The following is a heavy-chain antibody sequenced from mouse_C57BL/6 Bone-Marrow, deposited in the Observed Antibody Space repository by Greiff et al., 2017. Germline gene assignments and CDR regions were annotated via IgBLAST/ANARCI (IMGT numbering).Heavy chain of an antibody. CDR2: INPSNGGT. J-gene: IGHJ4*01. Sequence: QVQLQQPGTELVKPGASVKLSCKASGYTFTSYWMHWVKQRPGQGLEWIGNINPSNGGTNYNEKFKSKATLTVDKSSSTAYMQLSSLTSEDSAVXYCERDGTYSFFMDDWGQGTSVTVSS. CDR3: ERDGTYSFFMDD. V-gene: IGHV1-53*01. D-gene: IGHD2-10*01. CDR1: GYTFTSYW.